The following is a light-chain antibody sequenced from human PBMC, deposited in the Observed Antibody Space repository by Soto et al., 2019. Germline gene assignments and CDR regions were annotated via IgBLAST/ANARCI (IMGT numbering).Light chain of an antibody. CDR3: QQYGSSPLA. CDR1: QSVRSNY. J-gene: IGKJ4*01. V-gene: IGKV3-20*01. Sequence: EIVLTQSPGTLSLSPGERATLSCRASQSVRSNYLAWYQQKPGQAPRFLIYDASSRATGIPDRFSGSGSGTDFNLTISTLEPEDVAVYYCQQYGSSPLAFGGGTKVEIK. CDR2: DAS.